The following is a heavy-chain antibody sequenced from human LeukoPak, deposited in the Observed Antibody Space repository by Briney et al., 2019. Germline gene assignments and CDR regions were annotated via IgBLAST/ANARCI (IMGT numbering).Heavy chain of an antibody. CDR3: ARATIAGSGTEAFDY. CDR2: IEQDGSEK. Sequence: PGGSLRLSCAASGFTFSIYWMSWVRQAPGKGLEWVANIEQDGSEKYYVDSVKGRFTISRDNAKNSLYLQMNSLRAEDTAVYYCARATIAGSGTEAFDYWGQGTLVTVS. J-gene: IGHJ4*02. CDR1: GFTFSIYW. V-gene: IGHV3-7*01. D-gene: IGHD6-13*01.